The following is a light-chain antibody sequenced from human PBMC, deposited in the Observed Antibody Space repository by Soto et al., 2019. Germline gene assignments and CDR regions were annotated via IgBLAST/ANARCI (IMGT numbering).Light chain of an antibody. CDR3: QQYESTPPT. Sequence: DIVMTQSPDSLAVSLGERATINCKSSQSVLYSSNNKNYFAWYQQRPGQPPKLLIYWASTREAGIPDRFSGSGSGTDFTRTITSLQAEDLAAYYCQQYESTPPTFGQGTKLEIK. J-gene: IGKJ2*01. CDR1: QSVLYSSNNKNY. CDR2: WAS. V-gene: IGKV4-1*01.